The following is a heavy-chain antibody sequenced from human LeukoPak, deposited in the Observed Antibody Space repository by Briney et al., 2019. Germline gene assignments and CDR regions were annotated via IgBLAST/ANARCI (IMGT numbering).Heavy chain of an antibody. CDR1: GFTVSSNY. CDR2: ISGSGGST. V-gene: IGHV3-23*01. J-gene: IGHJ4*02. D-gene: IGHD4-17*01. Sequence: GGSLRLSCAASGFTVSSNYMSWVRQAPGKGLEWVSAISGSGGSTYYADSVKGRFTISRDNSKNTLYLQMNSLRAEDTAVYYCAKDISRWTTVTTGIDYWGQGTLVTVSS. CDR3: AKDISRWTTVTTGIDY.